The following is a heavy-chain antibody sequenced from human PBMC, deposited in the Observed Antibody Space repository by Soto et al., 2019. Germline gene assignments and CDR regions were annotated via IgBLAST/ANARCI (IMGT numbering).Heavy chain of an antibody. D-gene: IGHD6-19*01. V-gene: IGHV3-30-3*01. J-gene: IGHJ4*02. CDR3: ARDREGGWLVISHYVDY. CDR2: ISYDGSNK. Sequence: QVQLVESGGGVVQPGRSLRLSCAASGFTVSSYAMHWVRQAPGKGLEWVAVISYDGSNKYYADSVKGRFTISRDNSKNTLYLQRNSLRDEDTAVYYCARDREGGWLVISHYVDYWGQGTLVTASS. CDR1: GFTVSSYA.